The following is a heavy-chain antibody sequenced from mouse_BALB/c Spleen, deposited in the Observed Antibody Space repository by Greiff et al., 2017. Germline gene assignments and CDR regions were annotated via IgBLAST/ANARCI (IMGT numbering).Heavy chain of an antibody. Sequence: EVQVVESGGGLVQPGGSRKLSCAASGFTFSSFGMHWVRQAPEKGLEWVAYISSGSSTIYYADTVKGRFTISRDNPKNTLFLQMTSLRSEDTAMYYCARPYDYDGFAYWGQGTLVTVSA. D-gene: IGHD2-4*01. CDR3: ARPYDYDGFAY. CDR1: GFTFSSFG. CDR2: ISSGSSTI. V-gene: IGHV5-17*02. J-gene: IGHJ3*01.